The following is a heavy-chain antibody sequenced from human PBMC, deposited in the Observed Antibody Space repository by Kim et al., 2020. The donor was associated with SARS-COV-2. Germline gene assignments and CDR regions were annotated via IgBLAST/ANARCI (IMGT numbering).Heavy chain of an antibody. CDR1: GGPISSSSSY. V-gene: IGHV4-39*01. CDR2: IYYSGST. Sequence: SETLSLTCTVSGGPISSSSSYWGWIRQPPGTGLEWIGSIYYSGSTYYNPSLKSRVTISVDTSKNQFSLKLSSVTAADTAVYYCARLQGWIQLWYFDYWGQGTLVTVSS. J-gene: IGHJ4*02. CDR3: ARLQGWIQLWYFDY. D-gene: IGHD5-18*01.